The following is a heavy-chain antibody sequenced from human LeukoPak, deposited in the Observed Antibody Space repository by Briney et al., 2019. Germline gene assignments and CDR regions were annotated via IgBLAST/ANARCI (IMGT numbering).Heavy chain of an antibody. J-gene: IGHJ4*02. CDR3: ARDYCSGVSCVDF. CDR1: GFTFSGYA. D-gene: IGHD2-15*01. V-gene: IGHV3-30-3*01. Sequence: GRSLRLSCAASGFTFSGYAMHWVLQAPGKGLEWVAVISYDGSNKYYADSVKGRFTISRDNSKNTLYLEVNSLRAEDTAVYYCARDYCSGVSCVDFWGQGALVTVSS. CDR2: ISYDGSNK.